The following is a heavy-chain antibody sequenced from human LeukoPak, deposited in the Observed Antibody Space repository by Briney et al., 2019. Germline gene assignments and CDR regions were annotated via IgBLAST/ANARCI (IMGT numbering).Heavy chain of an antibody. CDR2: ISTYNGDT. CDR3: AREGLGELTLDY. V-gene: IGHV1-18*01. J-gene: IGHJ4*02. D-gene: IGHD3-16*01. Sequence: ASVKVSCKASGYTFTSYGISWVRQAPGQGLEWMGWISTYNGDTNYAQKLQGRVTMTTDTSTSTVYIELRSLRSDDTAVYYCAREGLGELTLDYWGQGTLVTVSS. CDR1: GYTFTSYG.